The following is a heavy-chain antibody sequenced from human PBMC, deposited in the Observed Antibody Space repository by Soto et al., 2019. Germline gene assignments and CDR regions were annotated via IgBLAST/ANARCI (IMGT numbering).Heavy chain of an antibody. CDR2: INTGNGDT. V-gene: IGHV1-3*04. CDR1: GYTFSTYK. Sequence: QVHLAQSGAEVKKPGASVKVSCKAAGYTFSTYKVHWVRQAPGQGLEWMGWINTGNGDTRYSQKFQDRVTVTSDTSTLTAFMELGSLTFEDTAVYYCARDEDVWGQGTMVTVSS. CDR3: ARDEDV. J-gene: IGHJ6*02.